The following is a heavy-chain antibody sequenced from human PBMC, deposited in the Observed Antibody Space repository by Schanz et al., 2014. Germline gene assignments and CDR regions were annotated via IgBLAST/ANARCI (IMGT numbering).Heavy chain of an antibody. CDR3: ARGEWSTSQFDY. CDR1: GGSFSGYY. CDR2: INQSGDT. D-gene: IGHD2-2*01. V-gene: IGHV4-34*01. J-gene: IGHJ4*01. Sequence: QVQLQQWGAGLLKPSETLSLTCAVSGGSFSGYYWSWIRQPPDTGLEWIGEINQSGDTNYNPSLKSRVTISVDTSNNQFSLKLSSVTAADTAVYYCARGEWSTSQFDYWGHGTLVTVSS.